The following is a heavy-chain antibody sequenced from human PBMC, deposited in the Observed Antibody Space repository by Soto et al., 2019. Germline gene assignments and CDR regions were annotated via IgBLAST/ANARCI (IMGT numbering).Heavy chain of an antibody. CDR2: ISATGGGT. Sequence: GGSLRLSCAASGFKLSNYAMSWVRQAPGKWLEWVSLISATGGGTYYADSVKGRFTISRDNSHNTLYLQVHSLTAEDTAVYYCAKDRRAGGNSAFYFDFWGQGAQVTVSS. V-gene: IGHV3-23*01. CDR1: GFKLSNYA. CDR3: AKDRRAGGNSAFYFDF. J-gene: IGHJ4*02. D-gene: IGHD3-16*01.